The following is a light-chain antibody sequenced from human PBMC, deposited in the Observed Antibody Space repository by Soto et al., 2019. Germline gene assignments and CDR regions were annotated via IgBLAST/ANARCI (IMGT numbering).Light chain of an antibody. V-gene: IGKV4-1*01. Sequence: DIVMTQTPDSLAVSLGERATINCRASQSVLYNSNNDSYLTWYQQKPGQSPKVLIYSASTRDSGVPDRFSGSGSGTHFTLTISSRQAEDVAVYYCQQYYKIPWTFGQGTKVDIK. CDR3: QQYYKIPWT. J-gene: IGKJ1*01. CDR2: SAS. CDR1: QSVLYNSNNDSY.